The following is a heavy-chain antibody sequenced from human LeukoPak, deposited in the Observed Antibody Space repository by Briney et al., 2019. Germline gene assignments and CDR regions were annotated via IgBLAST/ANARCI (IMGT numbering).Heavy chain of an antibody. Sequence: PGGSLRLSCAASGFTFSSYGMSWVRQAPGKGLEWVSAISGSGGSTYYADSVRGRFIITRDNSKNTLYLQMNSLRAEDTAVYYCAKDASTGTFYFDYWGQGTLVTVSS. D-gene: IGHD2-2*01. J-gene: IGHJ4*02. V-gene: IGHV3-23*01. CDR2: ISGSGGST. CDR3: AKDASTGTFYFDY. CDR1: GFTFSSYG.